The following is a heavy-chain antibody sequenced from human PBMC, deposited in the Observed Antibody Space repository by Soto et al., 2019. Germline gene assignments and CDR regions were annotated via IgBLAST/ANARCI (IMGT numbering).Heavy chain of an antibody. CDR3: ARSHIVVVTAPYYYYGLDI. CDR2: IIPIFGTA. V-gene: IGHV1-69*13. D-gene: IGHD2-21*02. CDR1: GGTFSSYA. Sequence: VKVSCKASGGTFSSYAISWVRQAPGQGLEWMGGIIPIFGTANYAQKFQGRVTITADESTSTAYMELSSLRSEDTAVYYCARSHIVVVTAPYYYYGLDIWGQGTTVTVSS. J-gene: IGHJ6*02.